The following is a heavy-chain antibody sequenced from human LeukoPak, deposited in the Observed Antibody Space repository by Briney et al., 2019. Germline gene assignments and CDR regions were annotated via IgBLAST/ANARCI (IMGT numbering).Heavy chain of an antibody. V-gene: IGHV4-39*01. J-gene: IGHJ4*02. Sequence: PSETLSLTCTVAGGSISCTGFHWGWIRQPPGKGLEWIGSIYYSGHTYYNTSLQSRVTITVDTSDNQFSLILSSVTAADTAVYYCARPGTDGAGYSAFDHGVRAALVTVSS. CDR2: IYYSGHT. CDR3: ARPGTDGAGYSAFDH. CDR1: GGSISCTGFH. D-gene: IGHD3/OR15-3a*01.